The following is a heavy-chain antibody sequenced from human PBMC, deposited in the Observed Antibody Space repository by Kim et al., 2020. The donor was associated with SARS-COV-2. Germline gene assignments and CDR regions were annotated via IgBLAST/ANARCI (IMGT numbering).Heavy chain of an antibody. Sequence: GGSLRLSCAASGFTFSSYSMTWVRQAPGKGLEWVSSIRSSSSYIYYADSVKGRFTISRDNAKNSLYLHMNSLRAEDTAVYYCARDLVRRGGLDVWGQGTTVTVS. CDR3: ARDLVRRGGLDV. J-gene: IGHJ6*02. CDR2: IRSSSSYI. CDR1: GFTFSSYS. V-gene: IGHV3-21*01. D-gene: IGHD6-13*01.